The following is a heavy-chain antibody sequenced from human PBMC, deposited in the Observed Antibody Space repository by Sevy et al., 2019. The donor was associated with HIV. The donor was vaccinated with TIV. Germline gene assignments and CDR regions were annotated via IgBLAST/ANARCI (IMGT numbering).Heavy chain of an antibody. CDR1: GFTFSSYS. Sequence: GGSLRLSCAASGFTFSSYSMNWVRQAPGKGLEWVSSISSSSSYIYYADSVKGRFTISRDNAKNSLYLQMNSLRAEDTAVYYCARGGAYYYDSSGTSIDYWGQGTLVTVSS. J-gene: IGHJ4*02. D-gene: IGHD3-22*01. CDR3: ARGGAYYYDSSGTSIDY. V-gene: IGHV3-21*01. CDR2: ISSSSSYI.